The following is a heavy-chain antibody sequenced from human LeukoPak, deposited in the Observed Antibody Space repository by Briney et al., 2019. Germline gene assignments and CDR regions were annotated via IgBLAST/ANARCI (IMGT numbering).Heavy chain of an antibody. J-gene: IGHJ4*02. CDR1: GGTFSSYA. Sequence: ASVKVSCKASGGTFSSYAISWVRQAPGQGLEWMGRIIPILGIANYAQKFQGRVTITADKSTSTAYMELSSLRSEDTAVYYCARGRVGRYGDYAWVDYWGQGTLVTVSS. D-gene: IGHD4-17*01. CDR3: ARGRVGRYGDYAWVDY. CDR2: IIPILGIA. V-gene: IGHV1-69*04.